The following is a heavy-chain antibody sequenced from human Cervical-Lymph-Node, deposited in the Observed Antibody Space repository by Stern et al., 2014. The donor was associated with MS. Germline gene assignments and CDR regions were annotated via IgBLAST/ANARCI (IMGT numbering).Heavy chain of an antibody. Sequence: QITLKESGPALVKPTQTLTLTCTLSGVSLTSSGVRVSWIRQPPGKALEWLARIDLDDDKFSSTSLKTRLTISKDTSKNQVVLTMTNMDPADTATYYCARQRLYYYGSGTEGGLNVWGQGTTVTVSS. CDR1: GVSLTSSGVR. V-gene: IGHV2-70*04. D-gene: IGHD3-10*01. J-gene: IGHJ6*02. CDR3: ARQRLYYYGSGTEGGLNV. CDR2: IDLDDDK.